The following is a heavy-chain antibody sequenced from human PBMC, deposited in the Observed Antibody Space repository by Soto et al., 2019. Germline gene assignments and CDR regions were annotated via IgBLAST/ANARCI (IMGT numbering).Heavy chain of an antibody. CDR3: ARALSPYYDILTGYYSYWYFDL. D-gene: IGHD3-9*01. V-gene: IGHV1-3*01. Sequence: ASVKVSCKASGYTFIRYAMNWVRQAPGQRLEWMGWINAGNGNTKYSQKFQGRVTITRDTSARTAYMELSSLRSEDTAVYYCARALSPYYDILTGYYSYWYFDLWGRGTLVTVSS. CDR1: GYTFIRYA. J-gene: IGHJ2*01. CDR2: INAGNGNT.